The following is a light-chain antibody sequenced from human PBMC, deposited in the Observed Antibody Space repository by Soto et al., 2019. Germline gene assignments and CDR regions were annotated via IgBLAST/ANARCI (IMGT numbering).Light chain of an antibody. CDR3: QQYYNYPYT. V-gene: IGKV1-16*02. CDR2: AAS. J-gene: IGKJ2*01. CDR1: QDITNY. Sequence: DIPMTQSPSSLSASVGDRVTITCRASQDITNYLIWFRQKPGKAPKSLIYAASRLQNGVPSKFSGSGSGTDFTLSISSLQPEDFATYYCQQYYNYPYTFGQGTKLEIK.